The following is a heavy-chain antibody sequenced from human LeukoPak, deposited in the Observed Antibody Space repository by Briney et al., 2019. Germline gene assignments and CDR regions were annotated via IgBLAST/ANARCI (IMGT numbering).Heavy chain of an antibody. CDR2: IYTSGST. J-gene: IGHJ6*02. CDR3: ARATAQYYHYYGMDV. D-gene: IGHD5-18*01. V-gene: IGHV4-61*02. Sequence: PSQTLSLTCTVSGGSISSGGYYWSWIRQPPGKGLKWIGRIYTSGSTNYNPSLKSRVTISVDTSKNQFSLKLSSVTAADTAVYYCARATAQYYHYYGMDVWGQGTTVTVSS. CDR1: GGSISSGGYY.